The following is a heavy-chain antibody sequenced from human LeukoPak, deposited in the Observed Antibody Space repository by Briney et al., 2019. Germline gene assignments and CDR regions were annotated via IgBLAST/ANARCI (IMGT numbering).Heavy chain of an antibody. D-gene: IGHD2-15*01. J-gene: IGHJ5*02. CDR2: IYYSGST. Sequence: TSETLSLTCTVSGGSISSYYWSWIRQPPGKGLEWIGYIYYSGSTNYNPSLKSRVTISVDTSKNQFSLKLSSVTAADTAVYYCARGKDEIGYCSGGSCYEGTPNTNWFDPWGQGTLVTVSS. CDR1: GGSISSYY. V-gene: IGHV4-59*12. CDR3: ARGKDEIGYCSGGSCYEGTPNTNWFDP.